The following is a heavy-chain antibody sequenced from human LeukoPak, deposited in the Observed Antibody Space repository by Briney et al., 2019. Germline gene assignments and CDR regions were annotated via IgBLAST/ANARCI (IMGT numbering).Heavy chain of an antibody. CDR1: GFTFSTYG. CDR3: AKRIQSAMATGY. D-gene: IGHD5-18*01. J-gene: IGHJ4*02. Sequence: GGSLRLSCEASGFTFSTYGMSWVRQAPGKGLEWVSAISGSGGSTYYADSVKGRVTISRDNSKNTLYLQMNSLRAEDTAVYYCAKRIQSAMATGYWGQGTLVTVSS. V-gene: IGHV3-23*01. CDR2: ISGSGGST.